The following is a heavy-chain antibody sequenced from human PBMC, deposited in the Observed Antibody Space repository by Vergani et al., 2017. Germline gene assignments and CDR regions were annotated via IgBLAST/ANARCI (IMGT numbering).Heavy chain of an antibody. D-gene: IGHD2-21*01. CDR1: GFIFSSYS. CDR2: ISSSSSTT. Sequence: EVQLVESGGGLVQPGGSLRLSCAASGFIFSSYSMNWVRQAPGKGLEWVSYISSSSSTTNYADSVKGRFTITSDNAKNYLYLQMNSLRAEDTAVYYCARVWWLQTTFDYWGQGTLVTVSS. V-gene: IGHV3-48*01. CDR3: ARVWWLQTTFDY. J-gene: IGHJ4*02.